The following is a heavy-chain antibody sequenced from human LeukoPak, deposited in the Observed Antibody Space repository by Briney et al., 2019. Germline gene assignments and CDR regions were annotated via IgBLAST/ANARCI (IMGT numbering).Heavy chain of an antibody. CDR2: INHSGST. CDR1: GYSISSGYY. Sequence: SETLSLTCTVSGYSISSGYYWSWIRQPPGKGLEWIGEINHSGSTNYNPSLKSRVTISVDTSKNQFSLKLSSVTAADTAVYYCARRRRSRRYDSSGYYLFDYWGQGTLVTVSS. CDR3: ARRRRSRRYDSSGYYLFDY. J-gene: IGHJ4*02. V-gene: IGHV4-38-2*02. D-gene: IGHD3-22*01.